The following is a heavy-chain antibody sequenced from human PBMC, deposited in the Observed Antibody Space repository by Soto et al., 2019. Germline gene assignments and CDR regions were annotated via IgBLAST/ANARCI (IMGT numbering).Heavy chain of an antibody. CDR3: ARERVEPSSITGTTRWFDP. CDR2: IYHSGST. D-gene: IGHD1-20*01. V-gene: IGHV4-4*02. Sequence: SETLSLTCAVSGGSISSSNWWSLVRQPPGKGLEWIGEIYHSGSTNYNPSLKSRVTISVDKSKNQFSLKLSSVTAADTAVYYCARERVEPSSITGTTRWFDPWGQGTLVTVSS. CDR1: GGSISSSNW. J-gene: IGHJ5*02.